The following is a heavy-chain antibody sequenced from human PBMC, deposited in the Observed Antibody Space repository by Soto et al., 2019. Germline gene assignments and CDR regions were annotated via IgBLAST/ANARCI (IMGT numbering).Heavy chain of an antibody. Sequence: PSETLSLTCAVYGGSFSAYYWSWIRQPPGKGLEWIGEINHSGGTSYNPSLKSRVTISVDTSKSQYSLKLTSVTAADRAVYYCARGSVDTVDSSGFYEYWGPGTPVPVPS. CDR3: ARGSVDTVDSSGFYEY. D-gene: IGHD3-22*01. CDR2: INHSGGT. J-gene: IGHJ4*02. V-gene: IGHV4-34*01. CDR1: GGSFSAYY.